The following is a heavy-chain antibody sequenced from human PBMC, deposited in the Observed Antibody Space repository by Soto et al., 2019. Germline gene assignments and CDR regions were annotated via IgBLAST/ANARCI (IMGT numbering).Heavy chain of an antibody. V-gene: IGHV4-4*02. CDR2: IFYSGST. CDR1: GGSLSSSSW. CDR3: VHHGGVPYYHDF. Sequence: SETLSLTCAVSGGSLSSSSWWSWVRQPPGKALEWLGEIFYSGSTKYNPSLNSRVTISADQSKNDFSLRLSSVTAADTAVYYCVHHGGVPYYHDFWGQGMLVTVSS. D-gene: IGHD2-8*01. J-gene: IGHJ4*02.